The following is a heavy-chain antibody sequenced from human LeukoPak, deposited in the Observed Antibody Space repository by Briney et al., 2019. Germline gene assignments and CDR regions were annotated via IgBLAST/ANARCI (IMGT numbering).Heavy chain of an antibody. Sequence: ASVKVSCKASGYTFTSYDINWVRQATGQGLEWMGWMNPNSGNTGYAQKFQGRVTMTRDTSASTVYMELSSLRSDDTAVYYCARDKWDSGSHGFDYWGQGTLVTVSS. V-gene: IGHV1-8*02. D-gene: IGHD1-26*01. CDR3: ARDKWDSGSHGFDY. CDR1: GYTFTSYD. J-gene: IGHJ4*02. CDR2: MNPNSGNT.